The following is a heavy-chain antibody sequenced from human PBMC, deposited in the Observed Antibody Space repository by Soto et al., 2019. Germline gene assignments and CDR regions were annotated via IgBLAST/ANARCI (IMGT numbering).Heavy chain of an antibody. J-gene: IGHJ3*02. D-gene: IGHD3-10*01. Sequence: SGAALVNPTHTLTLTFSVAVFSLSTSLVCLVWIRHPPGNALEWLAHIYWIGDEHYRPSLKSRLSITKDTAKNQVVLTMTNMDPVDTATYYCARGIADLRVFDPDIWGKGTMLSVS. CDR3: ARGIADLRVFDPDI. CDR2: IYWIGDE. CDR1: VFSLSTSLVC. V-gene: IGHV2-5*01.